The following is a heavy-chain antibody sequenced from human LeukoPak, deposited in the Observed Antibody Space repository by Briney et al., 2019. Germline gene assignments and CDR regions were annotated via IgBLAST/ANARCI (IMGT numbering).Heavy chain of an antibody. V-gene: IGHV3-21*01. CDR1: GFTFSSYS. CDR3: ARELRFLEWLLDY. Sequence: GGSLRLSCAASGFTFSSYSMNWVRQAPGKGLEWVSSISSSSSYIYYADSVKGRFTTSRDNAKNSLYLQMNSLRAEDTAVYYCARELRFLEWLLDYWGQGTLVTVSS. CDR2: ISSSSSYI. D-gene: IGHD3-3*01. J-gene: IGHJ4*02.